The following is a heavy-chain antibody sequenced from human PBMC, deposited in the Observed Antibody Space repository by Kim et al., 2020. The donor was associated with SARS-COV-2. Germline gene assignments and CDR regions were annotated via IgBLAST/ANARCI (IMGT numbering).Heavy chain of an antibody. D-gene: IGHD3-10*01. CDR1: GFTFSSYG. Sequence: GGSLRLSCAASGFTFSSYGMHWVRQAPGKGLEWVAVISYDGSNKYYADSVKGRFTISRDNSKNTLYLQMNSLRAEDTAVYYCAKDVRFWLYYYYGMDVWGQGTTVTVSS. CDR3: AKDVRFWLYYYYGMDV. CDR2: ISYDGSNK. J-gene: IGHJ6*02. V-gene: IGHV3-30*18.